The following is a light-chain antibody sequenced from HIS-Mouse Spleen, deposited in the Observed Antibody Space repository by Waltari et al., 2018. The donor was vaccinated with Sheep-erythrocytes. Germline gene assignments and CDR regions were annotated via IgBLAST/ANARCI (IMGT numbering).Light chain of an antibody. J-gene: IGLJ1*01. V-gene: IGLV2-11*01. Sequence: QSALTQPRSVSGSPGQSVTIPCTGTSRSVGGYNFVSWYQQHPGKAPKLIIYDVSKRPSGVPDRFSGSKSGNTASLTISGLQAEDEADYYCCSYAGSYNHVFATGTKVTVL. CDR1: SRSVGGYNF. CDR2: DVS. CDR3: CSYAGSYNHV.